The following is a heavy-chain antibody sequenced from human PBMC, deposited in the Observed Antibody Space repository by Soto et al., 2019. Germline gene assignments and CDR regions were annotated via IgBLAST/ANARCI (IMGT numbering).Heavy chain of an antibody. V-gene: IGHV3-21*01. J-gene: IGHJ4*02. CDR3: AREYCSGGSCCHEADY. D-gene: IGHD2-15*01. Sequence: EVQLVESGGGLVKPGGSLRLSCAASGFTFSSYSMNWVRQAPGKGLEWVSSISSSSSYIYYADSVKGRFTISRDNAKNALYMQMNRLRAEDTAVYYCAREYCSGGSCCHEADYWGQGTLVTVSS. CDR1: GFTFSSYS. CDR2: ISSSSSYI.